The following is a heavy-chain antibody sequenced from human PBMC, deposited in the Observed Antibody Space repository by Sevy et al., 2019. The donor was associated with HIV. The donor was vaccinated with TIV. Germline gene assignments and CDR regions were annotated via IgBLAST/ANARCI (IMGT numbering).Heavy chain of an antibody. J-gene: IGHJ6*02. CDR1: GYTFTGYY. Sequence: ASVKVSCKASGYTFTGYYMHWVRQAPGQGLEWMGWINPNSGGKNYAQKFQGRVNMTRDTSISTAYMELSRLRSDDTAVYYCARWVVVAATQGMDVWGQGTTVTVSS. CDR3: ARWVVVAATQGMDV. CDR2: INPNSGGK. V-gene: IGHV1-2*02. D-gene: IGHD2-15*01.